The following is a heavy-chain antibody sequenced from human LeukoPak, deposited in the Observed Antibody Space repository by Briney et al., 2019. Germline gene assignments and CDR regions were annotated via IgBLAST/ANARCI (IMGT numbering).Heavy chain of an antibody. CDR3: ARDGGGWTYFDY. CDR1: GGSISSNY. V-gene: IGHV3-7*04. D-gene: IGHD6-19*01. J-gene: IGHJ4*02. Sequence: PSETLSLTCTVSGGSISSNYWSWIRQPPGKGLEWVANIKQDGSEKYYVDSVKGRFTISRDNAKNSVYLQMNSLRAEDTAVYYCARDGGGWTYFDYWGQGTPVTVSS. CDR2: IKQDGSEK.